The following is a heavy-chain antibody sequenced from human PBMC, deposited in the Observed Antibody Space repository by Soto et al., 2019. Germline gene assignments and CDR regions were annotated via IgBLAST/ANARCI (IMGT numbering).Heavy chain of an antibody. CDR3: ARDEWVGGSGYSIDY. CDR1: GGTFSSYA. D-gene: IGHD3-22*01. CDR2: IIPIFGTA. V-gene: IGHV1-69*05. Sequence: SVKVSCKASGGTFSSYAISWVRQAPGQGLEWMGGIIPIFGTANYAQKLQGRVTMTTDTSTSTAYMELRSLRSDDTAVYYCARDEWVGGSGYSIDYWGQGTLVTVSS. J-gene: IGHJ4*02.